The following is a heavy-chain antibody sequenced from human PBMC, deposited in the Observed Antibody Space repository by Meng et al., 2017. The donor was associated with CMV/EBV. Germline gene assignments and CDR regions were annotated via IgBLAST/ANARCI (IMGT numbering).Heavy chain of an antibody. D-gene: IGHD3/OR15-3a*01. CDR2: IKQDGSEK. CDR3: ARSPGTGSY. V-gene: IGHV3-7*01. Sequence: GESLKISCAASGFTFSSYWMSWVRQAPGKGLEWVANIKQDGSEKYYVDSVKGRFTISRDNAKNSLYLQMNSLRAEDTAVYYCARSPGTGSYWGQGTLVTVSS. CDR1: GFTFSSYW. J-gene: IGHJ4*02.